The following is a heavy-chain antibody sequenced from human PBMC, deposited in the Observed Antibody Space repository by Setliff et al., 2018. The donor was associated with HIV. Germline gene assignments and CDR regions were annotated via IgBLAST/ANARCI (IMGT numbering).Heavy chain of an antibody. CDR2: ISSSGSTI. CDR1: GFAFNNFW. Sequence: PGGSLRLSCAASGFAFNNFWMSWVRQAPGKGLEWVSYISSSGSTIYYADSVKGRFTISRDNAKNSLYLQMNSLRAEDTAVYYCARDRSSSWEHWGQGTLVTVSS. V-gene: IGHV3-11*01. J-gene: IGHJ1*01. D-gene: IGHD6-13*01. CDR3: ARDRSSSWEH.